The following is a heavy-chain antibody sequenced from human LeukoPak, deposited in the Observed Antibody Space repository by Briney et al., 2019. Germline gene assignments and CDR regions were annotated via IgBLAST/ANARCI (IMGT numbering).Heavy chain of an antibody. CDR1: GYTPTELS. J-gene: IGHJ3*02. D-gene: IGHD6-13*01. CDR3: ATGSRSRIVNAFDI. Sequence: ASVKVSCKVSGYTPTELSMHWVRQAPGKGLEWMGGFDPEDGETIYAQKFQGRVTMTEDTSTDTAYMELSSLRSEDTAVYYCATGSRSRIVNAFDIWGQGTMVTVSS. V-gene: IGHV1-24*01. CDR2: FDPEDGET.